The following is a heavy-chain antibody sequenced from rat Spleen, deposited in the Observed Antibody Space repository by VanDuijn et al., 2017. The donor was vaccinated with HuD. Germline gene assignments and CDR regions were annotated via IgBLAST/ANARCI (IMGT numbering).Heavy chain of an antibody. D-gene: IGHD1-4*01. Sequence: EVQLVESGGGLVQPGRSLKLSCAASGFTFSNFDMAWVRQAPKTGLEWVASITYEGDSTYYGDSVKGRFTISRDNAKSTLSLQMNSLTSEDTATYYCTRATTYGYTFDYWGQGVMVTVSS. CDR2: ITYEGDST. CDR1: GFTFSNFD. J-gene: IGHJ2*01. CDR3: TRATTYGYTFDY. V-gene: IGHV5-22*01.